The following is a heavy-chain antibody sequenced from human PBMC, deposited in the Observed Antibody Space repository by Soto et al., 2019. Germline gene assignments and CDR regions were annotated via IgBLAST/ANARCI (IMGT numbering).Heavy chain of an antibody. CDR1: GYTFTSYG. Sequence: QVQLVQSGAEMKNPGASVKVSCKASGYTFTSYGISWVRQAPGQGLEWMGWISGFNDDTNHAQKLQGRVTMTKDTSTSTAYMEPRNLKSDDTAVYYCARSGSYYPARNWFGPWGQGTLVTVSS. CDR2: ISGFNDDT. V-gene: IGHV1-18*01. J-gene: IGHJ5*02. D-gene: IGHD3-10*01. CDR3: ARSGSYYPARNWFGP.